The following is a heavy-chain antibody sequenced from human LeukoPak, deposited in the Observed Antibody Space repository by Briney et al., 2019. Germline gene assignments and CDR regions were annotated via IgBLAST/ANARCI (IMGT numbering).Heavy chain of an antibody. CDR1: GFTFRSYG. Sequence: GGSLRLSCAASGFTFRSYGMHWVRQAPGKGLEWVAFIRYDGSNKYYADSVKGRFTISRDNSKNTLYLQMNSLRAEDTAVYYCAKVWSTGDYMDVWGKGTTVTVSS. D-gene: IGHD1-14*01. CDR2: IRYDGSNK. V-gene: IGHV3-30*02. CDR3: AKVWSTGDYMDV. J-gene: IGHJ6*03.